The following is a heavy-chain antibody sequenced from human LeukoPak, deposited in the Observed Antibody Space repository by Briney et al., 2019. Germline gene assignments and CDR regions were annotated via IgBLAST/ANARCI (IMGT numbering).Heavy chain of an antibody. CDR1: GGTFSSYA. CDR2: IIPIFGTA. V-gene: IGHV1-69*13. CDR3: ARDQFSPVAGTWFDP. Sequence: SVKVSCKASGGTFSSYAISWVRQAPGQGLEWMGGIIPIFGTANYAQKFQGRVTITADESTSTAYMELSSLRSEDTAVYYCARDQFSPVAGTWFDPWAREPWSPSPQ. D-gene: IGHD6-19*01. J-gene: IGHJ5*02.